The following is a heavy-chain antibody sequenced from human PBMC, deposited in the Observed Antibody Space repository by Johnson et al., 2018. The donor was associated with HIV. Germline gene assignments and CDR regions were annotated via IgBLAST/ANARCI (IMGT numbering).Heavy chain of an antibody. J-gene: IGHJ3*02. V-gene: IGHV3-11*01. CDR2: ISSSGSTI. Sequence: QVQLVESGGGLVKPGGSLRLSCVASGFTFSDYYMSWIRQAPGKGLEWVSYISSSGSTIYYADPVKGRFTVSSDNSKNSLYLQMNSLRPEDTGLYYCAKDIASGYTNGGTLDIWGQGTMVTVSS. CDR1: GFTFSDYY. D-gene: IGHD6-19*01. CDR3: AKDIASGYTNGGTLDI.